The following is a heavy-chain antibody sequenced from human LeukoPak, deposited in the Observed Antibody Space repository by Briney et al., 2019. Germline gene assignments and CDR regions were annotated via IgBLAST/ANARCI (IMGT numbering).Heavy chain of an antibody. CDR1: GGTFSSYA. CDR3: ARVRVDSCYDY. Sequence: GASVKVSCKASGGTFSSYAISGVRQAPGQGLEWMGGIIPIFGTANYAQKFQGRVTITTDESTSTAYMELSSLRSEDTAVYSCARVRVDSCYDYWGQGTLATVSS. J-gene: IGHJ4*02. CDR2: IIPIFGTA. D-gene: IGHD2-15*01. V-gene: IGHV1-69*05.